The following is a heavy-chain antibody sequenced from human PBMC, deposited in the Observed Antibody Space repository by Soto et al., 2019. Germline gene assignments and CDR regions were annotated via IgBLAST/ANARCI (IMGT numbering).Heavy chain of an antibody. CDR3: AHSIGDGYNPNFDY. V-gene: IGHV2-5*02. Sequence: QITLKESGPTLVKPTQTLTLTCIFSGFSLSTRGVGVGWIRQPPGKALEWLALIYWDDDKRYSPSLKSRLTITKDTSKNQVVLTMTNMDPVDTATYYCAHSIGDGYNPNFDYWGQGTLVTVSS. D-gene: IGHD5-12*01. CDR1: GFSLSTRGVG. CDR2: IYWDDDK. J-gene: IGHJ4*02.